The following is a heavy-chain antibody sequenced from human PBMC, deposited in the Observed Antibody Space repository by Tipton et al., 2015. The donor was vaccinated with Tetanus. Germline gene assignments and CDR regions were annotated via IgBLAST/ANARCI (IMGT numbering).Heavy chain of an antibody. D-gene: IGHD3-16*01. V-gene: IGHV3-33*08. CDR3: ARDFAGTPGAYFNGMDV. CDR1: GFLFSSYT. Sequence: SLRLSCSVSGFLFSSYTMNWVRQAPGKGLEWVAVIWSDGSKKYYADSVKGRFTISRDNSKSTLFLQMNSLRVDDTAVFYCARDFAGTPGAYFNGMDVWGPGTTVTVSS. CDR2: IWSDGSKK. J-gene: IGHJ6*01.